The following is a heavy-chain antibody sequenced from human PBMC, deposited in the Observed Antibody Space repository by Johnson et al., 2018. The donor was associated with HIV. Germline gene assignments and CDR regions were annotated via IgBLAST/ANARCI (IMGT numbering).Heavy chain of an antibody. CDR3: ARGNKGYSSGWDAFDI. D-gene: IGHD6-19*01. J-gene: IGHJ3*02. V-gene: IGHV3-48*03. Sequence: VQLVESGGGLVQPGGSLRLSCAASGFTFSSYDMNWVRQAPGKGLEWVSYISSSGSTMHYADSVQGRFTISRDNAKNSLSLQMNSLRAGDTAVYYCARGNKGYSSGWDAFDIWGQGTMVTVSS. CDR1: GFTFSSYD. CDR2: ISSSGSTM.